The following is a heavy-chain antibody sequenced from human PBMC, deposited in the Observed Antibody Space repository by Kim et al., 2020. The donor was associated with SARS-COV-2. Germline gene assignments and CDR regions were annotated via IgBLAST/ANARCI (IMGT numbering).Heavy chain of an antibody. CDR1: GGSFSGYY. CDR3: ARRTGVVPAAISYFDL. J-gene: IGHJ2*01. V-gene: IGHV4-34*01. D-gene: IGHD2-2*01. Sequence: SETLSLTCAVYGGSFSGYYWSWIRQPPGKGLEWIGEINHSGSTNYNPSLKSRVTISVDTSKNQFSLKLSSVTAADTAVYYCARRTGVVPAAISYFDLWGRCTLVTVSS. CDR2: INHSGST.